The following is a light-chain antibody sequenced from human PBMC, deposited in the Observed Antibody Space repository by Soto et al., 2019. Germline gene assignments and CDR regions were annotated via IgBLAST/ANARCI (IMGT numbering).Light chain of an antibody. CDR3: AAWDDSLNGYV. V-gene: IGLV1-44*01. CDR2: SNN. J-gene: IGLJ1*01. Sequence: QSVLTQAPSASGTPGQRVSISCSGSSSNIASNTVNWFQQLPGTAPKVLIYSNNQRPSGVPDRFSGSKSGTSASLASSGLQSEDGADYYCAAWDDSLNGYVFGTGTKVTVL. CDR1: SSNIASNT.